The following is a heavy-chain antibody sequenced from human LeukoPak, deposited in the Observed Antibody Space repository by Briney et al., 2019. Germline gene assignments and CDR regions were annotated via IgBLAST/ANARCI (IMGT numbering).Heavy chain of an antibody. J-gene: IGHJ3*02. Sequence: ASVKVSCKASGYTFTSYGISWVRQAPGQGLEWMGWISAYNGNTNYAQKLQGRVTMTTDTSTSTAYMELRSLRSDDTAVYYCARTEYSSSNGAVDIWGQGTMVTASS. CDR3: ARTEYSSSNGAVDI. V-gene: IGHV1-18*01. CDR2: ISAYNGNT. D-gene: IGHD6-6*01. CDR1: GYTFTSYG.